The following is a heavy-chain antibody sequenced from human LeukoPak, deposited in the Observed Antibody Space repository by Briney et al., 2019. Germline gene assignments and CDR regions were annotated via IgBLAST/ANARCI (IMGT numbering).Heavy chain of an antibody. J-gene: IGHJ4*02. CDR3: ARGNGYSYGRYYFDY. CDR2: ITASGGNT. D-gene: IGHD5-18*01. Sequence: GRSLRLSCAASGFTFSSYAMGWVRQAPGKGLEWVSAITASGGNTYYADSVKGRFTISRDNSKNTLYLQVNSLRAEDTAVYYCARGNGYSYGRYYFDYWGQGTLVTVSS. V-gene: IGHV3-23*01. CDR1: GFTFSSYA.